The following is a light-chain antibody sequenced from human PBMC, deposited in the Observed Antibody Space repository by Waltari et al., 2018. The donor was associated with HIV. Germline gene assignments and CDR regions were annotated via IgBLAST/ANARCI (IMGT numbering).Light chain of an antibody. CDR3: QQYYNTPLT. J-gene: IGKJ4*01. CDR2: WAS. CDR1: QSVFYSSNNKNY. V-gene: IGKV4-1*01. Sequence: DIVMTQSPDSLAVPLGETAPINCKSSQSVFYSSNNKNYLAWYQQKPGQPPKLLLYWASTRESGVPDRFSGSGSGTDFTLTISRLQAEDVAVFYCQQYYNTPLTFGGGTKVEI.